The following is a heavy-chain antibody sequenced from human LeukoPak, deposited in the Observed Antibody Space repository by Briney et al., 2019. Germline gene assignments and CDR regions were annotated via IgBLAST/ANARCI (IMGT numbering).Heavy chain of an antibody. CDR3: ARDYGDYDFAY. D-gene: IGHD4-17*01. CDR1: GGSISSYY. CDR2: IYYSGST. J-gene: IGHJ4*02. Sequence: SETLSLTCTVSGGSISSYYWSWIRQPPGKGLEWIGYIYYSGSTNYNPSLKSRVTISVDTSKNQFSLKLSSVTAADTAVYYCARDYGDYDFAYRGQGTLVTVSS. V-gene: IGHV4-59*01.